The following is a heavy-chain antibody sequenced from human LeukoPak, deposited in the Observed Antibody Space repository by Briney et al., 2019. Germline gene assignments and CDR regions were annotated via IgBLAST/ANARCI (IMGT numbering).Heavy chain of an antibody. V-gene: IGHV3-74*01. CDR2: IDTDGSVT. CDR1: GFTFSSYW. Sequence: GGSLRLSCVASGFTFSSYWMHWARQAPGKGLVWVSHIDTDGSVTNYADSVKGRFTISRDNAKNTLYLQMNSLRAEDTAVYYCTRGLQGIDYWGQGTLVTVSS. J-gene: IGHJ4*02. CDR3: TRGLQGIDY. D-gene: IGHD4-11*01.